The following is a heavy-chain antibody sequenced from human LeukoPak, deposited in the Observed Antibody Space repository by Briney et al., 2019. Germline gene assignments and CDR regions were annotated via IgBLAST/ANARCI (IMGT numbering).Heavy chain of an antibody. CDR2: IIPIFGTA. Sequence: ASVKVSCKASGGTFSSYAISWVRQAPGQGLEWMGGIIPIFGTANYAQKFQGRVTITADKSTSTAYMELSSLRSEDTAVYYCARAGWIQLWSQPHYFDYWGRGTLVTVSS. V-gene: IGHV1-69*06. J-gene: IGHJ4*02. CDR3: ARAGWIQLWSQPHYFDY. CDR1: GGTFSSYA. D-gene: IGHD5-18*01.